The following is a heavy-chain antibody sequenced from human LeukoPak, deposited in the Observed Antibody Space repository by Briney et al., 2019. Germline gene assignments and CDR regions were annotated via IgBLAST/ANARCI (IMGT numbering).Heavy chain of an antibody. D-gene: IGHD3-3*01. CDR3: ARGISDDFWSGYDTFDY. Sequence: SETLSLTCAVYGGSFSGYYWSWIRQPPGKGLEWIGEINHSGSTNYNPPLKSRVTISVDTSKNQFSLTLNSVTAADTAVYYCARGISDDFWSGYDTFDYWGHGTLVTVSS. V-gene: IGHV4-34*01. CDR2: INHSGST. CDR1: GGSFSGYY. J-gene: IGHJ4*01.